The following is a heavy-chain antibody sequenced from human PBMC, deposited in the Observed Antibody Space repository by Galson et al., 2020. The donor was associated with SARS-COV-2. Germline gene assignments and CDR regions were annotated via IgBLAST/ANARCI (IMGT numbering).Heavy chain of an antibody. CDR1: GFTFSNSY. D-gene: IGHD6-13*01. CDR3: AGWYSRF. V-gene: IGHV3-48*02. CDR2: IGGSSDVI. Sequence: GGSLRLSCAASGFTFSNSYMSWVRQAPGKGLEWLSYIGGSSDVIKYADSVKGRFTISRDNAKNLLYLQMNSLRDEDTAAYYCAGWYSRFWGQVTLGTVSS. J-gene: IGHJ4*02.